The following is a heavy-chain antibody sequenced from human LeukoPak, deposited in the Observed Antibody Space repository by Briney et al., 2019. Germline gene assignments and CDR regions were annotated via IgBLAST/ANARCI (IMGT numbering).Heavy chain of an antibody. Sequence: SETLSLTCTVSGYSISSGYYWGWIRQPPGKGLEWIGEINHSGSTNYNPSLKSRVTISVDTSKNQFSLKLSSVTAADTAVYYCAILLWFGESALDYWGQGTLVTVSS. CDR2: INHSGST. J-gene: IGHJ4*02. D-gene: IGHD3-10*01. CDR1: GYSISSGYY. CDR3: AILLWFGESALDY. V-gene: IGHV4-38-2*02.